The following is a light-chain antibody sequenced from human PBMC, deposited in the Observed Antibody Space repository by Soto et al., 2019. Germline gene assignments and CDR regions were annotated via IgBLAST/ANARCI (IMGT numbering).Light chain of an antibody. J-gene: IGLJ1*01. CDR3: SSYAGSDNTYV. CDR1: IGDVGGYDY. V-gene: IGLV2-8*01. Sequence: QCLLTEPPSSSVSPGKSVTISCTGTIGDVGGYDYVSWYQQHPGKAPKLMIYEVTKRPLGVPDRFSGSRSGNTASLTVSGLQAEDEADYYCSSYAGSDNTYVFGTGTKVTVL. CDR2: EVT.